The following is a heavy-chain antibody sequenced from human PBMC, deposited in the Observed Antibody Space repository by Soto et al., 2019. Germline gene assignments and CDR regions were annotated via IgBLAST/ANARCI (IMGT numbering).Heavy chain of an antibody. CDR3: TGEVASGY. J-gene: IGHJ4*02. CDR1: GFTVSTYG. D-gene: IGHD2-8*02. Sequence: QVQLVESGGGVVQPGRSLRLSCAVSGFTVSTYGMHWVRQAPGKGLEWVAVISRDGGTKYYADSVKGRFTISRDNSRNTLLLEMNSLRGDDMACYYCTGEVASGYWGQGTLVTVSS. CDR2: ISRDGGTK. V-gene: IGHV3-30*03.